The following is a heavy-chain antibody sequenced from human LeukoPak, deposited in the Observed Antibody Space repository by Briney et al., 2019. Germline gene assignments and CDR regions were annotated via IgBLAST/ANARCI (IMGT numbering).Heavy chain of an antibody. J-gene: IGHJ5*02. Sequence: SETLSLTCTVSGGSISSYYWSWIRQPPGKGLEWIGYIYYSGSTNYNPSLQSRVTISVDTSKNQFSLKLSSVTAADTAVYYCASLTRGISHAWGQGTLVTVSS. CDR3: ASLTRGISHA. CDR2: IYYSGST. V-gene: IGHV4-59*01. CDR1: GGSISSYY. D-gene: IGHD1-26*01.